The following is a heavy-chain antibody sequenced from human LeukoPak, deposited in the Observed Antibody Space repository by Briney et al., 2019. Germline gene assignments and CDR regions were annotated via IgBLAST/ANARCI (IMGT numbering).Heavy chain of an antibody. CDR3: AKRASSDYYDSSGYSPDAFDI. D-gene: IGHD3-22*01. CDR2: ISGSGGST. V-gene: IGHV3-23*01. J-gene: IGHJ3*02. Sequence: GGSLRLSCAASGFTFSSYGMSWVRQAPGKGLEWVSAISGSGGSTYYADSVKGRFTISRDNSKNTLYLQMNSLRAEDTAVYYCAKRASSDYYDSSGYSPDAFDIWGQGTMVTVSS. CDR1: GFTFSSYG.